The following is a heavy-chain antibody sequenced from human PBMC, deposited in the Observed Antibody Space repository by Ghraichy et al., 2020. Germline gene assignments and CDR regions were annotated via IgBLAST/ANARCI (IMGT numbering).Heavy chain of an antibody. CDR1: EFTFSSYA. Sequence: GGSLRLSCAASEFTFSSYAMTWIRQAPGKGLEWVSTISGSGATTYYPDSVKGRFTISSDNSKNTLSLQMNSLRVEDTAVYYCARDHSGAWELRYHFDYWGQGTLVSVSS. V-gene: IGHV3-23*01. CDR3: ARDHSGAWELRYHFDY. J-gene: IGHJ4*02. CDR2: ISGSGATT. D-gene: IGHD1-26*01.